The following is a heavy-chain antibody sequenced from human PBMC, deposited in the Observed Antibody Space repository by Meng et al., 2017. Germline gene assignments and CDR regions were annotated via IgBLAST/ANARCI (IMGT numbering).Heavy chain of an antibody. J-gene: IGHJ4*02. CDR1: GYTFTSYD. CDR3: ARYVAVAGVDY. V-gene: IGHV1-8*01. Sequence: HGQWWHPGSEGKQPGDSLKVSCMDSGYTFTSYDINWVRQATGQGLEWMGWMNPNSGNTGYAQKFQGRVTMTRNTSISTAYMELSSLRSEDTAVYYCARYVAVAGVDYWGQGTLVTVSS. D-gene: IGHD6-19*01. CDR2: MNPNSGNT.